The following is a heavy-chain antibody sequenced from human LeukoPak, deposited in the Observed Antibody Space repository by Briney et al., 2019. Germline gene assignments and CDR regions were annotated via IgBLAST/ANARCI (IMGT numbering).Heavy chain of an antibody. CDR1: GFTFSTFS. V-gene: IGHV3-21*01. CDR2: ISSSGTYI. J-gene: IGHJ4*02. D-gene: IGHD3-10*01. CDR3: ARESSMVRGIILPDYFGY. Sequence: PGGSLRLSCAASGFTFSTFSTNWVRQAPGKGLEWVSSISSSGTYIYYADSVKGRFTISRDNAKNSLYLQMNSLRAEDTAVYYCARESSMVRGIILPDYFGYWGQGTQVTVSS.